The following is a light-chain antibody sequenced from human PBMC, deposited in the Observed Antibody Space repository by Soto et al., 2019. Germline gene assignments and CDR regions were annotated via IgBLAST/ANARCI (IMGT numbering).Light chain of an antibody. Sequence: EIVLTQSPATLSLSPGEGATLSCRASQSVSSYLAWYQQKPGQAPRLLIYDASIRATGIPARFSGSGSGTDFTLTISSLEHEDFAVYYCQQRSNWPSTFGGGTKVDIK. V-gene: IGKV3-11*01. CDR2: DAS. CDR1: QSVSSY. CDR3: QQRSNWPST. J-gene: IGKJ4*01.